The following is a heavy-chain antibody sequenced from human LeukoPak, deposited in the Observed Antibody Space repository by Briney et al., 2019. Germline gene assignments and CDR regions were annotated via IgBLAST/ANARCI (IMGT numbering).Heavy chain of an antibody. CDR1: RFTFSTYW. Sequence: SGGSLRLSCAASRFTFSTYWMHWVRQAPGKGLVWVSRINSDGSSTGYADSVKGRFTISRDNSKNTVYLQMNSLRADDPALYYCARELREHGVFDIWGQGTMVTVSS. CDR2: INSDGSST. D-gene: IGHD1-26*01. CDR3: ARELREHGVFDI. J-gene: IGHJ3*02. V-gene: IGHV3-74*01.